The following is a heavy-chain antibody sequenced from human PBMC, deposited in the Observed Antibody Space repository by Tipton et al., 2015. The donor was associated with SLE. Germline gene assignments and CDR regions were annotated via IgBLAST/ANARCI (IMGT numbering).Heavy chain of an antibody. D-gene: IGHD3-3*01. CDR3: ARGAPIFGVVTYYYYYYMDV. J-gene: IGHJ6*03. V-gene: IGHV3-48*04. CDR2: ISSSGSTI. CDR1: GFIFSDYS. Sequence: SLRLSCVVSGFIFSDYSMNWVRQAPGKGLEWVSYISSSGSTIYYADSVKGRFTISRDNAKNSLYLQMNSLRAEDTAVYYCARGAPIFGVVTYYYYYYMDVWGKGTTVTVSS.